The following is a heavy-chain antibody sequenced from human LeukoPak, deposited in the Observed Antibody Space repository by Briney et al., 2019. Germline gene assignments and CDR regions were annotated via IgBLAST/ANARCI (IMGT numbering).Heavy chain of an antibody. Sequence: GGTLRLSCAASGFTFSDYYMSWIRQAPGKGLEWVSYISSSGSTIYYADSVKGRVTISSDNAKISLYLQMNSLRAEGTAVYYCARSWAARPVLGYWGQRTLVTVSS. V-gene: IGHV3-11*01. CDR1: GFTFSDYY. J-gene: IGHJ4*02. CDR3: ARSWAARPVLGY. CDR2: ISSSGSTI. D-gene: IGHD6-6*01.